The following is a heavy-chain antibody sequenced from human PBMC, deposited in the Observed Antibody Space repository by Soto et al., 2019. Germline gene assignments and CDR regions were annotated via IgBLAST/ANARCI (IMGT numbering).Heavy chain of an antibody. J-gene: IGHJ6*02. D-gene: IGHD3-3*01. CDR3: AKDTSYYDFSPYYCYGMDV. CDR2: ISGSGGST. Sequence: EVQLLESGGGLVQPGGSLRLSCAASGFTFSSYAMSWVRQAPGKGLEWVSAISGSGGSTYYADSVKGRFTISRDNSKNTLYLQMNSLRAEDTAVYYCAKDTSYYDFSPYYCYGMDVWGQGTTVTVSS. CDR1: GFTFSSYA. V-gene: IGHV3-23*01.